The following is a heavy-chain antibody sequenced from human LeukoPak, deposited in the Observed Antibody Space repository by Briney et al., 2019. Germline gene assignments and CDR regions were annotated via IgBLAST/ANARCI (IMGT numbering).Heavy chain of an antibody. CDR3: ASGGVGTVNDY. Sequence: RGSLRLSCAVSGFTFSAAWMNWVRQAPGKGLEWVSVIYSGGSTYYADSVKGRFTISRDNSKNTLYLQMNSLRAEDTAVYYCASGGVGTVNDYWGQGTLVTVSS. D-gene: IGHD4-11*01. CDR2: IYSGGST. V-gene: IGHV3-53*01. J-gene: IGHJ4*02. CDR1: GFTFSAAW.